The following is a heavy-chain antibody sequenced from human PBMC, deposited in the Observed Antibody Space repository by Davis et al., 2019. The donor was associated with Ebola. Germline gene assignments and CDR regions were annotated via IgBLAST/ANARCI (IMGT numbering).Heavy chain of an antibody. J-gene: IGHJ4*02. CDR1: GFTFSTYG. CDR2: IWYDGSNK. CDR3: ARDHNSRRHDLFDS. Sequence: GESLKISCAASGFTFSTYGMHWVRQAPGKGLEWVAFIWYDGSNKNYEDSVKGRFTISRDNSKNTVYLEMTSLRVEDTAVYYCARDHNSRRHDLFDSWGPGTLVTVSS. V-gene: IGHV3-33*01. D-gene: IGHD2/OR15-2a*01.